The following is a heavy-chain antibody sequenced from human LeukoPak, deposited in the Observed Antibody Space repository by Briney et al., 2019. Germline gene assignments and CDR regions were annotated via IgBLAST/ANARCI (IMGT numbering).Heavy chain of an antibody. CDR1: GGSVSSGSYC. J-gene: IGHJ5*02. V-gene: IGHV4-61*01. Sequence: PSETLSLTCTVSGGSVSSGSYCWSWIRQPPGKGLAWIGYIFYSGSTNCNPSLKSRVTMSVDTSKNQFSLKLSSVTAADTAVYYCARDPIYGGKGLGPWGQGTLVTVSS. CDR3: ARDPIYGGKGLGP. CDR2: IFYSGST. D-gene: IGHD4-23*01.